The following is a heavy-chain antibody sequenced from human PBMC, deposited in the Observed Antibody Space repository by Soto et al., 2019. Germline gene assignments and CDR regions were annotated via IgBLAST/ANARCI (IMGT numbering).Heavy chain of an antibody. CDR3: ARHVVVGAIDAFDI. CDR1: GYTFTSYD. Sequence: QVQLVQSGAEVKKPGASVKVSCKASGYTFTSYDINWVRQATGQGLEWMGWMNPNSGNTGYAQKFQGRVTMTRNTTISAAYMELGTVSSEDTAVYYCARHVVVGAIDAFDIWGQGTMVTVSS. J-gene: IGHJ3*02. V-gene: IGHV1-8*01. D-gene: IGHD1-26*01. CDR2: MNPNSGNT.